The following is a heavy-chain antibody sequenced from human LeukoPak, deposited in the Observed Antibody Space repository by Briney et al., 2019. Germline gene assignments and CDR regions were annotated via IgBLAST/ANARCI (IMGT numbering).Heavy chain of an antibody. Sequence: PGGSLRLSCAASGFTFSSYGMHWVRQAPGKGLEWVGVIWYDGSNKYYPYSVKGRFTISRDNSTNTLYLQMNSLRAEDTAVYYCAKEGYYGSGSYYMDVWGKGTTVTVSS. D-gene: IGHD3-10*01. CDR3: AKEGYYGSGSYYMDV. CDR1: GFTFSSYG. V-gene: IGHV3-33*06. J-gene: IGHJ6*03. CDR2: IWYDGSNK.